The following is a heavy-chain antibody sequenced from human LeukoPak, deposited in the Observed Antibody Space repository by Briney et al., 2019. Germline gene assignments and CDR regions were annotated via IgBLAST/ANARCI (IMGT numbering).Heavy chain of an antibody. V-gene: IGHV1-24*01. D-gene: IGHD2-15*01. CDR3: ARSIYCSGGSCYGEFDY. Sequence: ASVKVSCKVSGYTLTELSMHWVRQAPGKGLEWMGGFDPEDGETIYAQKFQGRVTMTEDTSTDTAYMELRSLRSDDTAVYYCARSIYCSGGSCYGEFDYWGQGTLVPVSS. CDR1: GYTLTELS. CDR2: FDPEDGET. J-gene: IGHJ4*02.